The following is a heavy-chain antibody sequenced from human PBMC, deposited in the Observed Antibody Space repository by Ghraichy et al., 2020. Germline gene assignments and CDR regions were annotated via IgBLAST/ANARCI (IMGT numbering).Heavy chain of an antibody. J-gene: IGHJ3*02. CDR1: GFTFSDHP. CDR2: IERDGAKT. CDR3: VKDPGPGCRAVRCYYYGFDM. Sequence: GESLNISCTGTGFTFSDHPLHWVRRAPGKGLEYVSVIERDGAKTDYADSVRGRFTIPRDNSKNTVYLQMSSLRVDDTAVYYCVKDPGPGCRAVRCYYYGFDMWGQGTMVTVS. D-gene: IGHD2-15*01. V-gene: IGHV3-64D*06.